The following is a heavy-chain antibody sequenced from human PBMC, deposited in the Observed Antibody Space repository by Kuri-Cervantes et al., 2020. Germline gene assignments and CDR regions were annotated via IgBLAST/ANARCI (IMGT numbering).Heavy chain of an antibody. CDR1: GYTFINHG. Sequence: ASVKVSCKTSGYTFINHGITWVRQAPGQGLEWMGWISPYNGNTEYTQKFQGRANMTTDTSTSTAYMEVRSLRSDDTAVYYCARDRQELVPSYYGMDVWGQGTTVTVSS. CDR3: ARDRQELVPSYYGMDV. CDR2: ISPYNGNT. V-gene: IGHV1-18*01. J-gene: IGHJ6*02. D-gene: IGHD6-13*01.